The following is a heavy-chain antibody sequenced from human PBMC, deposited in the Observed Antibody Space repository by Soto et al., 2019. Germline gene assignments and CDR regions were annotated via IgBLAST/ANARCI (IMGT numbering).Heavy chain of an antibody. CDR3: AKEVTLGWFDP. Sequence: QVQLVESGGGVVQPGRSLRLSCAASGFTFSSYGMHWVRQAAGKGLEWVAVISYDGSNKYYADSVKGRFTISRDNSKNTLYLQMNSLRAEDTAVYFCAKEVTLGWFDPWGQGTLVTVSS. V-gene: IGHV3-30*18. CDR2: ISYDGSNK. J-gene: IGHJ5*02. D-gene: IGHD3-10*01. CDR1: GFTFSSYG.